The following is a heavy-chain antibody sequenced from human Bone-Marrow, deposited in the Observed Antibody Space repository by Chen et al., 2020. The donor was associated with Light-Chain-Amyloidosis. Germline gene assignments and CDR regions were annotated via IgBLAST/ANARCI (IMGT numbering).Heavy chain of an antibody. J-gene: IGHJ4*02. CDR3: AKDRCTSISCSDFDY. CDR2: ARGGDGPT. D-gene: IGHD2-2*01. Sequence: EVHLLESGGGLVQPGGSLRLSCVGSGFTFSNYAMTWVRQAPGKGLEWVSVARGGDGPTYYADSVGGRFTIYRDNSKNTLYLQMNSLRAGDTAVYYCAKDRCTSISCSDFDYWGQGTLVTVSS. V-gene: IGHV3-23*01. CDR1: GFTFSNYA.